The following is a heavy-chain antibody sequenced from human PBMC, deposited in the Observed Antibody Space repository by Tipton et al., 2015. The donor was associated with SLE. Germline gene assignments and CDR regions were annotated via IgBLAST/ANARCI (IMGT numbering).Heavy chain of an antibody. D-gene: IGHD6-19*01. Sequence: TLSLTCTVSGGSISSSSYYWGWIRQPPGKGLEWIGSIYYSGSTYYNPSLKSRVTISVDTSKNQFSLKLSSVTAADTAVYYCARGGAVAAFDYWSQGTLVTVSS. CDR3: ARGGAVAAFDY. J-gene: IGHJ4*02. CDR1: GGSISSSSYY. CDR2: IYYSGST. V-gene: IGHV4-39*07.